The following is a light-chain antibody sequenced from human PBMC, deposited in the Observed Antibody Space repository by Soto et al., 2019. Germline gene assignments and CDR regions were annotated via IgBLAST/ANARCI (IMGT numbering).Light chain of an antibody. CDR3: SSYTNTNTVL. CDR1: SSDVGGYDY. V-gene: IGLV2-14*03. CDR2: NVN. J-gene: IGLJ2*01. Sequence: QSVLTQVASVSGSPGQSITISCTGTSSDVGGYDYVSWYQQHPGKAPKLMIYNVNYRPSGVSDRFSGSKSGDTASLTISGLQAEDEANYYCSSYTNTNTVLFGGGTKLTVL.